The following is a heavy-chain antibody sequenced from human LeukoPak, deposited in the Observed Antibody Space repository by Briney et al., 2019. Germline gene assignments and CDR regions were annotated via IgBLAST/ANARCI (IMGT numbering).Heavy chain of an antibody. CDR1: GFTFSSYG. J-gene: IGHJ4*02. CDR3: AKDLTYCGGDCRDY. V-gene: IGHV3-30*18. D-gene: IGHD2-21*02. Sequence: GRSLRLSCAASGFTFSSYGMHWVRQAPGKGLEWVAVISYDGSNKYYADSVKGRFTISRDNSKHTLYLKMNSLRAEDTAVYYCAKDLTYCGGDCRDYWGQGTLVTVSS. CDR2: ISYDGSNK.